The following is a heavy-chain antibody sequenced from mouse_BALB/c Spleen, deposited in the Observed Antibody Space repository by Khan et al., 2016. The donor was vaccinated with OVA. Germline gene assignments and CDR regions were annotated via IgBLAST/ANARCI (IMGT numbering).Heavy chain of an antibody. V-gene: IGHV1-5*01. CDR2: IYPGNSDT. CDR1: GYTFTNYW. Sequence: VQLQQSGTVLARPGASVKMSCKGSGYTFTNYWMHWVKQRPGQGLEWIGVIYPGNSDTNYNQKFKGKAKVTAVTSTSTAYMELNSLANEDSAVYYWTRNGFGNYESWDYWGQGTTLTVSS. J-gene: IGHJ2*01. CDR3: TRNGFGNYESWDY. D-gene: IGHD2-1*01.